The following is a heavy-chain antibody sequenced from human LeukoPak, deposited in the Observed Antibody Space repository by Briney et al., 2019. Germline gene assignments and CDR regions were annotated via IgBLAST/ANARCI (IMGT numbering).Heavy chain of an antibody. Sequence: SETLSLTCTVSGGSISSGDYYWSWIRQPPGKGLEWIGYIYYSGSTYYNPSLKSRVTISVDTSKNQFSLKLSSVTAADTAVYYCARGGSAELRAFDIWGQGTMVTVSS. CDR3: ARGGSAELRAFDI. CDR1: GGSISSGDYY. D-gene: IGHD1-26*01. J-gene: IGHJ3*02. V-gene: IGHV4-30-4*01. CDR2: IYYSGST.